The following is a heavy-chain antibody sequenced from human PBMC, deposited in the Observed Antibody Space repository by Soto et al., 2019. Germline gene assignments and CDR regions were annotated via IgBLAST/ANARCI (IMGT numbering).Heavy chain of an antibody. CDR3: ARGLGSSSSYYYYYYGMDV. Sequence: GGSLRLSCAASGFTFSSYSMNWVRQAPGKGLEWVSSISSSSSYIYYADSVNGRFTISRDNAKNSLYLQMNSLRAEDTAVYYCARGLGSSSSYYYYYYGMDVWGQGPTVTVS. V-gene: IGHV3-21*01. CDR1: GFTFSSYS. CDR2: ISSSSSYI. D-gene: IGHD6-6*01. J-gene: IGHJ6*02.